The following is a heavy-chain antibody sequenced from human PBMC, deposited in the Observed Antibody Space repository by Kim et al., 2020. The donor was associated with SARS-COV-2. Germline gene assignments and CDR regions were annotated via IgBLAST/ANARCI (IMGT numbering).Heavy chain of an antibody. CDR3: ASGEIIAAAGSYYYGMDV. J-gene: IGHJ6*02. CDR2: INTNTGNP. D-gene: IGHD6-13*01. V-gene: IGHV7-4-1*02. CDR1: GYTFTSYA. Sequence: ASVKVSCKASGYTFTSYAVNWVRQAPGQGLEWMGWINTNTGNPTYAQGFTGRFVFSLDTSVSTAYLQISSLKAEDTAVYYCASGEIIAAAGSYYYGMDVWGQGTTVTVSS.